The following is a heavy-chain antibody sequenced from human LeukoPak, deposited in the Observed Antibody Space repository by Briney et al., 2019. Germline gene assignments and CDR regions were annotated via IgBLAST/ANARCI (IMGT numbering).Heavy chain of an antibody. CDR2: ISSSTTNM. CDR1: GFTFSSAW. J-gene: IGHJ4*02. V-gene: IGHV3-48*01. CDR3: AREYSSSSGRSFDY. Sequence: GGSLRLSCAASGFTFSSAWMNWVRQAPGKGLEWVSYISSSTTNMYYADSVKARFTISRDNAKNSLYLQMSSLRAEDTAVYYCAREYSSSSGRSFDYWGQGTLVTVSS. D-gene: IGHD6-6*01.